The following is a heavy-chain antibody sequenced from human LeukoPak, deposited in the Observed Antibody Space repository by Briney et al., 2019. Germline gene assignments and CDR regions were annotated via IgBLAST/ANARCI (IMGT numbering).Heavy chain of an antibody. CDR1: GFTFDSYA. CDR2: VSASGLYT. J-gene: IGHJ6*02. V-gene: IGHV3-23*01. Sequence: GGSLRLSCAASGFTFDSYAMNWVSQVPGKGLEWVSAVSASGLYTYYADSVKGRFTISRDNSENTLHLQLNSLRVEDTAVYYCAKDMGGFDIYYYGMDVWGQGTTVTVSS. CDR3: AKDMGGFDIYYYGMDV. D-gene: IGHD2-15*01.